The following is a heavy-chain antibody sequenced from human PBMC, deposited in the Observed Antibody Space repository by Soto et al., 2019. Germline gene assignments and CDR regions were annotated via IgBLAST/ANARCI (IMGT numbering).Heavy chain of an antibody. J-gene: IGHJ4*02. Sequence: QVQLQESGPGLVKPSQTLSLTCTVSGGSISSGNYYWSWIRQPPGKGLEWIGFISYGGSTYYSAPLKSRFTISVDTAKNQFSLNLSFVTAADTAVYYCATMGTPATGLYYFDYWGQGTLVTVSS. CDR1: GGSISSGNYY. V-gene: IGHV4-30-4*01. CDR2: ISYGGST. D-gene: IGHD1-7*01. CDR3: ATMGTPATGLYYFDY.